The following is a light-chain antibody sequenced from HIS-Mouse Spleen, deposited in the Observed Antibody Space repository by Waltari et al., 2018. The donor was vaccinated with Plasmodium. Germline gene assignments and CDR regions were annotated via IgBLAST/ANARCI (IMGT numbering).Light chain of an antibody. Sequence: SYELTQPPSVSVSPGQTARITCSGDALPKKYAYWYQQKSGQAPVRVIYEDSKRPSGIPDRLSGSSSGTMATFTISGAQVEDEADYYCYSTDSSGNHRVFGGGTKLTVL. V-gene: IGLV3-10*01. J-gene: IGLJ3*02. CDR3: YSTDSSGNHRV. CDR2: EDS. CDR1: ALPKKY.